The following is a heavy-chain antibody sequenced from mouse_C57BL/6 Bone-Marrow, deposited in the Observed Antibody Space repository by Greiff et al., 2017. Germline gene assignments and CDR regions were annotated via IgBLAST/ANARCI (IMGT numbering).Heavy chain of an antibody. CDR1: GFTFSDYG. CDR3: ARGDYGSSYAMDY. Sequence: DVKLQESGGGLVQPGGSLKLSCAASGFTFSDYGMAWVRQAPRKGPGWVAFISNLAYSIYYADTVTGRFTISRENAKDTLYLEMSSLRSEDTAMYYCARGDYGSSYAMDYWGQGTSVTVSS. J-gene: IGHJ4*01. D-gene: IGHD1-1*01. V-gene: IGHV5-15*01. CDR2: ISNLAYSI.